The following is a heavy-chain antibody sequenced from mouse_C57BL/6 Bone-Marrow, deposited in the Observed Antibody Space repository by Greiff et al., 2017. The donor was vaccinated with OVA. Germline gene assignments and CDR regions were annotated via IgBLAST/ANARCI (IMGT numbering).Heavy chain of an antibody. J-gene: IGHJ3*01. CDR3: ARGYPFAY. V-gene: IGHV5-16*01. Sequence: DVQLVESEGGLVQPGSSMKLSCTASGFTFSDYYMAWVRQVPEKGLEWVANINYDGSSTYYLDSLKSRFIISRDNAKNILYLQMSSLKSGDTATYYCARGYPFAYWGQGTLVTVSA. CDR2: INYDGSST. CDR1: GFTFSDYY. D-gene: IGHD5-1-1*01.